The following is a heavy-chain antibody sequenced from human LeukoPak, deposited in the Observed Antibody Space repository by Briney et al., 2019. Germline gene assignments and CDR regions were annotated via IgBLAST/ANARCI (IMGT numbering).Heavy chain of an antibody. CDR3: VRDTTPQSSFDY. D-gene: IGHD2-15*01. Sequence: ASVNVSSKASGYTFTSYDINWVPQTTRQRVERMGWMNPNNGNTGSTQKFQGRITMTRNTSISTAYMGLSRLRSGDTPLYYCVRDTTPQSSFDYWGQGILFTVSS. V-gene: IGHV1-8*01. CDR1: GYTFTSYD. J-gene: IGHJ4*02. CDR2: MNPNNGNT.